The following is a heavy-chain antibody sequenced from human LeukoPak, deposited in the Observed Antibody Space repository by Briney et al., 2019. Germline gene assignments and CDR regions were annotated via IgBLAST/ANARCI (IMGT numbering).Heavy chain of an antibody. J-gene: IGHJ5*02. Sequence: SETLSLTCTVSGGSISSSSHYWGWIRQPPGKGLEWIGSIYYSGSTYYNPSLKSRVTISVDTSKNQFSLKLSSVTAADTAVYYCAGGPGRWFDPWGQGTLVTVSS. CDR3: AGGPGRWFDP. V-gene: IGHV4-39*01. CDR2: IYYSGST. CDR1: GGSISSSSHY.